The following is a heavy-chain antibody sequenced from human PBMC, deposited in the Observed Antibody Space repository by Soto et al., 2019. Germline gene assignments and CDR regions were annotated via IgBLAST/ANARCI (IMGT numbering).Heavy chain of an antibody. V-gene: IGHV1-46*01. J-gene: IGHJ5*02. CDR3: ARAYTTSCPGP. Sequence: QVQLVQSGAEVKKPGASVKVSCKASGYTFTNYYMHWVRQAPGQGLEWMGMINPTGGSTTYAQKFQGRVRMTRDTSTNTVYMERSGLRSEDTAVYYCARAYTTSCPGPWGQGTLVTVSS. CDR2: INPTGGST. D-gene: IGHD6-6*01. CDR1: GYTFTNYY.